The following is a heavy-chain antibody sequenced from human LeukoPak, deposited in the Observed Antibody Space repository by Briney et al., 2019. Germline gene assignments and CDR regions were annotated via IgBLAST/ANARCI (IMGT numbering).Heavy chain of an antibody. CDR2: MNPNSGNT. CDR3: ARAGLYDSSGYYYAFDY. J-gene: IGHJ4*02. Sequence: ASVKVSCKASGYTFTSYDINWVRQATGQGLEWMGWMNPNSGNTGYAQKFQGRVTITRNTSISTAYMELSSLRSEDTAVYYCARAGLYDSSGYYYAFDYWGQGTLVTVSS. CDR1: GYTFTSYD. D-gene: IGHD3-22*01. V-gene: IGHV1-8*03.